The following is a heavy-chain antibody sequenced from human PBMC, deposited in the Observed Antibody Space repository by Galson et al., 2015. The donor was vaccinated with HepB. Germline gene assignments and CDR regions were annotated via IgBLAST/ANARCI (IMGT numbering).Heavy chain of an antibody. Sequence: SLRLSCAASGFTFGDYGMSWFRQAPGKGLEWVGFIRSTLYGGTTQYAASVKGRFSISRDDSESIAYLQMNSLKTEDTAMYYCTRDWGYTGTVAGTMYIDYWGQGALVTVSS. CDR2: IRSTLYGGTT. J-gene: IGHJ4*02. CDR3: TRDWGYTGTVAGTMYIDY. D-gene: IGHD2-15*01. V-gene: IGHV3-49*03. CDR1: GFTFGDYG.